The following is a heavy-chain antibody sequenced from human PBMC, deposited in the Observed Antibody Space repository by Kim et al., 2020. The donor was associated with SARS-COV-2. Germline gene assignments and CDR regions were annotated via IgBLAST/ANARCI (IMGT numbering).Heavy chain of an antibody. CDR2: ISYDGSNK. Sequence: GGSLRLSCAASGFTFSSYGMHWVRQAPGKGLEWVAVISYDGSNKYYADSVKGRFTISRDNSKNTLYLQMNSLRAEDTAVYYCAKDFPGGSCLFYWGQGTLVTVSS. D-gene: IGHD2-15*01. J-gene: IGHJ4*02. CDR1: GFTFSSYG. V-gene: IGHV3-30*18. CDR3: AKDFPGGSCLFY.